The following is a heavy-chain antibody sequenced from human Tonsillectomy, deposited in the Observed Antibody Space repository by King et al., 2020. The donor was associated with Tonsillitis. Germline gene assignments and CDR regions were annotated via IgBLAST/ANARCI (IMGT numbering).Heavy chain of an antibody. V-gene: IGHV3-9*01. CDR1: GFTFDDNA. CDR2: ISWNSRSI. D-gene: IGHD3-3*01. CDR3: AKAADSRSGYISSFGP. J-gene: IGHJ5*02. Sequence: VQLVESGGGLLQPGRSLRLSCVASGFTFDDNAMHWVRQAPGKGLEWVSGISWNSRSIGYADSVKGRFTISRDNAKNSLYLQMNSLRAEDTALYYCAKAADSRSGYISSFGPWGQGTLVTVSS.